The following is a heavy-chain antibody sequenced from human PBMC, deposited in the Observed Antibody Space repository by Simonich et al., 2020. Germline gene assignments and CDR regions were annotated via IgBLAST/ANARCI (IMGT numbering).Heavy chain of an antibody. Sequence: QVQLVQSGAEVKKPGASVKVSCKASGYTFTSYGISWVRQAPGQGLEWMGWISAYKGNTNYAQKLQGRGTMTTDTSTSTAYMELRSLRSDDTAVYYCARASRGTWWYYYFDYWGQGTLVTVSS. V-gene: IGHV1-18*01. CDR2: ISAYKGNT. CDR1: GYTFTSYG. D-gene: IGHD2-15*01. CDR3: ARASRGTWWYYYFDY. J-gene: IGHJ4*02.